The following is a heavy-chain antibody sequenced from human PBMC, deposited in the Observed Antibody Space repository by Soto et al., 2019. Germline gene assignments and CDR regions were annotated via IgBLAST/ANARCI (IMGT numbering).Heavy chain of an antibody. CDR2: MSYSGSA. V-gene: IGHV4-39*01. Sequence: LQLQESGPGLVKPSETLSLTCTVSGGSITNSDYHWAWIRQPPGEGLEWIGSMSYSGSAFYKQSLKSRVTISVDTSKNQFSLNLNSVTAADTALYFCARLEELGGAISLPALFDPWGQGTLVTVSS. J-gene: IGHJ5*02. CDR1: GGSITNSDYH. D-gene: IGHD1-7*01. CDR3: ARLEELGGAISLPALFDP.